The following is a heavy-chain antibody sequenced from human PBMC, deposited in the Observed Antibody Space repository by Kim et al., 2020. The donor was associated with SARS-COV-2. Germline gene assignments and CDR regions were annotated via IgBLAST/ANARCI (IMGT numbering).Heavy chain of an antibody. CDR2: ISWNSGSI. CDR1: GFTFGDYA. V-gene: IGHV3-9*01. Sequence: GGSLRLSCAASGFTFGDYAMHWVRQAPGKGLEWVSGISWNSGSIGYADSVKGRFTISRDNAKNSLYLQMNSLRAEDTALYYCAKDRWGVAGTGRLDYWGRGTLGTVS. J-gene: IGHJ4*02. D-gene: IGHD6-19*01. CDR3: AKDRWGVAGTGRLDY.